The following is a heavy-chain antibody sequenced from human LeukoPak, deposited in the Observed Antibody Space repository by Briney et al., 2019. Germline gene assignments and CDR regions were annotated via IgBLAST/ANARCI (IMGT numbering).Heavy chain of an antibody. CDR2: ISSSSTI. J-gene: IGHJ4*02. CDR1: GFTFSSSS. CDR3: ARYFDS. V-gene: IGHV3-48*02. Sequence: PGGSLRLSCGVSGFTFSSSSMNWVRQAPGKGLDWVSYISSSSTIYYANSVKGRFTISRDNAKNSLYLKMNSLRDEDTAVYYCARYFDSWGQGTLVTVSS.